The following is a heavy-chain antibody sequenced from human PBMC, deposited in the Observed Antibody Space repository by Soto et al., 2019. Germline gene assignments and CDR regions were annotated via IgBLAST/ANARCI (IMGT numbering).Heavy chain of an antibody. CDR3: AKASTYYYGSGPSNRYYYYGMDV. CDR1: GFTFSSYS. Sequence: GGSLRLSCASSGFTFSSYSMNWVRQAPGKGLEWVSSISSSSSYIYYADSVKGRFTISRDNAKNTLYLQMNSLRAEDTAVYYCAKASTYYYGSGPSNRYYYYGMDVWGQGTTVTVSS. CDR2: ISSSSSYI. V-gene: IGHV3-21*04. J-gene: IGHJ6*02. D-gene: IGHD3-10*01.